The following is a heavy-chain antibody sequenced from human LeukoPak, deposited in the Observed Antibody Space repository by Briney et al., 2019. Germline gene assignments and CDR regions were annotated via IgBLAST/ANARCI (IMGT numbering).Heavy chain of an antibody. CDR2: IYYSGST. V-gene: IGHV4-39*07. CDR1: GGSISSSSYY. Sequence: SETPSLTSTVSGGSISSSSYYWGWIRQPPGKGLEWIGSIYYSGSTNYNPSLKSRVTISVDTSKNQFSLKLSSVTAADTAVYYCARYYDSSGYFDYWGQGTLVTVSS. CDR3: ARYYDSSGYFDY. J-gene: IGHJ4*02. D-gene: IGHD3-22*01.